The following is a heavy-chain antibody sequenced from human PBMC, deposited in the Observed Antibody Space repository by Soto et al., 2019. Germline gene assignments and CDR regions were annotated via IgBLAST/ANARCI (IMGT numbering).Heavy chain of an antibody. CDR3: AKVRPLTDCTSTSCLGAFEI. V-gene: IGHV3-23*01. CDR2: ITASADTT. D-gene: IGHD2-2*01. CDR1: AFTFRSYA. J-gene: IGHJ3*02. Sequence: EEQLLESGGGLVRPGGSLRLSCAASAFTFRSYAMSWVRQAPGKGLEWVSAITASADTTYYADSVKGLFTISRDNSKNTLYLRMNSLRAEDTAVYYCAKVRPLTDCTSTSCLGAFEIWGQGTMVTVS.